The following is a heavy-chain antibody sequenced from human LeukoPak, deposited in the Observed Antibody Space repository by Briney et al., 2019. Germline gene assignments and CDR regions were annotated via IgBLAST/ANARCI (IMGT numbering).Heavy chain of an antibody. CDR1: GYTFTGYY. Sequence: ASVKVSCKASGYTFTGYYMHWVRQAPGQGLEWMGWINPNSGGTNYAQKFQGRVTMTRDTSISTAYMELSRLRSDDTAAYYCARSSLRYFDWLPNFDYWGQGTLVTVSS. V-gene: IGHV1-2*02. CDR3: ARSSLRYFDWLPNFDY. CDR2: INPNSGGT. J-gene: IGHJ4*02. D-gene: IGHD3-9*01.